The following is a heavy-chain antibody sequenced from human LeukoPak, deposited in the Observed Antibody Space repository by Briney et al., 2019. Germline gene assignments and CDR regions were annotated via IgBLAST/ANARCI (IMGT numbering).Heavy chain of an antibody. D-gene: IGHD3-16*02. CDR1: GGSFSGYY. V-gene: IGHV4-34*01. J-gene: IGHJ6*03. Sequence: SETLSLTCAVYGGSFSGYYWSWIRQPPGKGLEWIGEINHSGSTNYNPSLKSRVTISVDTSKNQFSLKLSSVTAADTAVYYCARTRPSSLYYYYYYMDVWGKGTTVTVSS. CDR2: INHSGST. CDR3: ARTRPSSLYYYYYYMDV.